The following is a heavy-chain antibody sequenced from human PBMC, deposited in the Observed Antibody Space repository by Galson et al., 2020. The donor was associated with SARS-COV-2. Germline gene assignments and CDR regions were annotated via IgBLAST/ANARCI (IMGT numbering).Heavy chain of an antibody. V-gene: IGHV3-15*01. D-gene: IGHD2-21*01. J-gene: IGHJ6*02. CDR3: STGVLVIANRVRDYYGMDV. CDR1: GFTFSDAW. CDR2: IKARSHGGTT. Sequence: SCAASGFTFSDAWMTWVRQAPGKGLEWVGRIKARSHGGTTHYAAPVKGRFTISRDDSENILYLEMNSLKIEDTAVYYCSTGVLVIANRVRDYYGMDVWGQGTTVTVSS.